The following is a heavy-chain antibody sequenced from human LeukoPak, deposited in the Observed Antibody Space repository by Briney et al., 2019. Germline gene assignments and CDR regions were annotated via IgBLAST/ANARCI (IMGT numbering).Heavy chain of an antibody. CDR3: AKAYSYGSGYYYSHFDY. Sequence: GGSLRLSCAASGFTFSNYAMSWVRQAPGKGLEWVSTVYAGGNNTVYANSVKGRFTISRDNPKNTLYLQMYSLRAEDTAVYFCAKAYSYGSGYYYSHFDYWGQGTLVTVSS. CDR2: VYAGGNNT. V-gene: IGHV3-23*01. J-gene: IGHJ4*02. D-gene: IGHD3-10*01. CDR1: GFTFSNYA.